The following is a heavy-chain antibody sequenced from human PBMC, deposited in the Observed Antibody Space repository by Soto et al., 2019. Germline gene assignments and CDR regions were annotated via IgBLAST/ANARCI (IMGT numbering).Heavy chain of an antibody. D-gene: IGHD4-17*01. Sequence: PSETLSLTCTVSGGSISSGDFYWSWIRQPPGKGLELIGNIYYSGSTYYNPSLRSRAIMSVDTSQNQFSLKLSSLTAADTAVYFCARADDFSDPFDYWGQGALVTVSS. CDR2: IYYSGST. J-gene: IGHJ4*02. V-gene: IGHV4-30-4*01. CDR3: ARADDFSDPFDY. CDR1: GGSISSGDFY.